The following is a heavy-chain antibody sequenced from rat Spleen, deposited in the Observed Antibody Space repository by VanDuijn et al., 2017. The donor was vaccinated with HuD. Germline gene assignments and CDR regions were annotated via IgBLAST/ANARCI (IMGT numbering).Heavy chain of an antibody. Sequence: EVQLVESGGDLVQPGRSLKLSCAASGFTFSNYYMAWVRQAPAKGLEWVATISYDGSNTYYRDSVKGRFTISRDNAKSTLYLQMDSLKSEDTATYYCARLEYYGLPSVMDAWGQGASVTVSS. V-gene: IGHV5-29*01. J-gene: IGHJ4*01. D-gene: IGHD1-6*01. CDR1: GFTFSNYY. CDR2: ISYDGSNT. CDR3: ARLEYYGLPSVMDA.